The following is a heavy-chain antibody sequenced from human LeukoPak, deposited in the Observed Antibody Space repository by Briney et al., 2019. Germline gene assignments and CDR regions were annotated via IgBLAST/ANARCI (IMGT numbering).Heavy chain of an antibody. CDR3: ARSQIYDSRGYRYFDY. J-gene: IGHJ4*02. CDR2: INHSGST. D-gene: IGHD3-22*01. Sequence: SETLSLTCAVYGGSFSGYYWSWIRQPPGKGLEWIGEINHSGSTNYNPSLKSRVTISVDTSKNQFSLKLSSVTAADTAVYYCARSQIYDSRGYRYFDYWGQGTLVTVSS. V-gene: IGHV4-34*01. CDR1: GGSFSGYY.